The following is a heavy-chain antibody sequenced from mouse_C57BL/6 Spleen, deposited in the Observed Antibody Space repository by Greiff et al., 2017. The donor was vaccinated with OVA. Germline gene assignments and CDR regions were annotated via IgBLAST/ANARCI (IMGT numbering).Heavy chain of an antibody. D-gene: IGHD2-4*01. CDR1: GYAFTNYL. CDR3: ARRRPYDYDWFAY. CDR2: INPGSGGT. Sequence: VQRVESGAELVRPGTSVKVSCKASGYAFTNYLIEWVKQRPGQGLEWIGVINPGSGGTNYNEKFKGKATLTADKSSSTAYMQLSSLTSEDSAVYFCARRRPYDYDWFAYWGQGTLVTVSA. V-gene: IGHV1-54*01. J-gene: IGHJ3*01.